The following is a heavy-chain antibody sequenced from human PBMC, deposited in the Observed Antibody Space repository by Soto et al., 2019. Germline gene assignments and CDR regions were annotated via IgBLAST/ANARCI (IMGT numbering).Heavy chain of an antibody. Sequence: SETLSLTCTVSGGSISSSSYYWGWIRQPPGKGLEWIGSIYYSGSTYYNPSLKSRVTISVDTSKNQFSLKLSSVTAADTAVYYCVSGRYYDSVLWGQGTLVTVSS. CDR2: IYYSGST. CDR3: VSGRYYDSVL. V-gene: IGHV4-39*01. J-gene: IGHJ4*02. D-gene: IGHD3-3*01. CDR1: GGSISSSSYY.